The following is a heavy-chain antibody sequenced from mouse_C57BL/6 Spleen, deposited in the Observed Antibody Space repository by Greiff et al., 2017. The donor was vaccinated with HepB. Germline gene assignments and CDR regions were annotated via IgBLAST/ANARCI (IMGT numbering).Heavy chain of an antibody. CDR1: GYSITSGYY. J-gene: IGHJ2*01. CDR3: AISRWLPYYFDY. D-gene: IGHD2-3*01. Sequence: EVKLMESGPGLVKPSQSLSLTCSVTGYSITSGYYWNWIRQFPGNKLEWMGYISYDGSNNYNPSLKNRISITRDTSKNQFFLKLNSVTTEDTATYYCAISRWLPYYFDYWGQGTTLTVSS. CDR2: ISYDGSN. V-gene: IGHV3-6*01.